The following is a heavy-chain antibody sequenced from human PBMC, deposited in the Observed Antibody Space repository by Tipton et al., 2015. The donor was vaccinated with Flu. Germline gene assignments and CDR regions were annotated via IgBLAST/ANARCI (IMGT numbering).Heavy chain of an antibody. Sequence: SLRLSCVGSGFTFNNVWMNWVRQAPGKGLEWVAVIWYDGGNKYYADSVKGRFTISRDSSKNTLYLQMNSLRAEDTAVYYCARDEGVVNYYFGMDVWGQGTTVTVSS. CDR2: IWYDGGNK. J-gene: IGHJ6*01. CDR3: ARDEGVVNYYFGMDV. CDR1: GFTFNNVW. V-gene: IGHV3-33*08.